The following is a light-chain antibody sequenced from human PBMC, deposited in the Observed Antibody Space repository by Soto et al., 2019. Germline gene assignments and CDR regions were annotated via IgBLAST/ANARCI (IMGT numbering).Light chain of an antibody. CDR1: RTISSW. CDR3: QHYNSYSEA. Sequence: DIQMTQSPSTLSGSVGDRVTITCRASRTISSWLAWYQQKPGKAPKLLIYKASTLKSGVPSRFSGSGSGTEFTLTISSMQPDDFATYYCQHYNSYSEAFGQWTKGDIK. CDR2: KAS. J-gene: IGKJ1*01. V-gene: IGKV1-5*03.